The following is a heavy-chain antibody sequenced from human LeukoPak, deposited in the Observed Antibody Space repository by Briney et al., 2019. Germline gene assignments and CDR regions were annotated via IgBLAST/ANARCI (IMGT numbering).Heavy chain of an antibody. CDR3: ARAYYFDTTGHDSDALDI. CDR2: IRSDANNK. D-gene: IGHD3-22*01. Sequence: GGSLRLSCAASGFNFRNYDMHWVRQAPGKGLEWVASIRSDANNKYYAVSVKGRFTISRDNAKNTLFLQMNSLRAEDTAVYYCARAYYFDTTGHDSDALDIWGRGTMVTVSS. V-gene: IGHV3-33*01. J-gene: IGHJ3*02. CDR1: GFNFRNYD.